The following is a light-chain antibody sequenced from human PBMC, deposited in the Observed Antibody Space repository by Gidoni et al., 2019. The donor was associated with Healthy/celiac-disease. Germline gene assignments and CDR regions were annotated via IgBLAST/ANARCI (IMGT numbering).Light chain of an antibody. CDR1: QSVSA. CDR2: DAS. J-gene: IGKJ4*01. V-gene: IGKV3-11*01. CDR3: QQCSNWPPLT. Sequence: EIVLTQSPATLSLSPGERATLSCRASQSVSALIYDASNRATGIPARFSGSGSGTAFTLTISSLEPEDFAVYYCQQCSNWPPLTFGGGTKVEIK.